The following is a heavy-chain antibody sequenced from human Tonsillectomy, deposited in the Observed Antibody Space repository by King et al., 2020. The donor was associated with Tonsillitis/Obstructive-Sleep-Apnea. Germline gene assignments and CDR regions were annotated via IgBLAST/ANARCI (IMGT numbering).Heavy chain of an antibody. CDR3: ARGSDQNWGQDAFDI. CDR2: INPSGGST. V-gene: IGHV1-46*01. J-gene: IGHJ3*02. Sequence: QLVQSGAEVKKPGASVKVSCKASGYTFTSYYMHWMRQAPGQGLEWMGIINPSGGSTSYAQKFQGRVTMTRDTSTSTVYMELSSLRSEDTAVYYCARGSDQNWGQDAFDIWGQGTMVTVSS. D-gene: IGHD7-27*01. CDR1: GYTFTSYY.